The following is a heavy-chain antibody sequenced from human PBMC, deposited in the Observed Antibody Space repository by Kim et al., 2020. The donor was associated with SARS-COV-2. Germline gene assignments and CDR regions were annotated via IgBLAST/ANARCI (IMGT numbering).Heavy chain of an antibody. J-gene: IGHJ3*02. V-gene: IGHV3-49*03. CDR2: IRDKTYGGTT. D-gene: IGHD2-15*01. CDR3: TRLTIVVMVAANWRYDAFDI. CDR1: GFTFGAYA. Sequence: GGSLRLSCTASGFTFGAYAMSWFRQAPGTGLEWVGFIRDKTYGGTTEYSASGKGRFTISRDDSKRVAYLQMNSLKTEDTAVYYCTRLTIVVMVAANWRYDAFDIWGQGTMVTVSS.